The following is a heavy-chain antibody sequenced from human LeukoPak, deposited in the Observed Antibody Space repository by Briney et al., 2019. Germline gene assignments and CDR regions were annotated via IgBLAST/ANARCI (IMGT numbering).Heavy chain of an antibody. CDR2: IYLSGST. D-gene: IGHD4-17*01. V-gene: IGHV4-39*07. Sequence: SETLSLTCTVSGGSISSSSYYWGWIRQPPGKGLEWIGSIYLSGSTYYNPSLKSRVTISVDTSKNQFSLKLSSVTAADTAVYYCARVPTVTFFDYWGQGTLVTVSS. J-gene: IGHJ4*02. CDR3: ARVPTVTFFDY. CDR1: GGSISSSSYY.